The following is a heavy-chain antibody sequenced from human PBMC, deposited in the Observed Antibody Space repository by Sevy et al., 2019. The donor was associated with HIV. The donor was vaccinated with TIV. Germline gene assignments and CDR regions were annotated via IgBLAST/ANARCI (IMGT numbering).Heavy chain of an antibody. CDR2: IYWDDDK. D-gene: IGHD5-18*01. Sequence: SGPTLVKPTQTLTLTCTFSGFSLSTSGVGVGWIRQPPGKALEWLALIYWDDDKRYSPSLKSRLTITKDTSKIQVVLTMTNMDPVDTATYYCATSNGRYTAMVLFDYWGQGTLVTVSS. CDR1: GFSLSTSGVG. V-gene: IGHV2-5*02. J-gene: IGHJ4*02. CDR3: ATSNGRYTAMVLFDY.